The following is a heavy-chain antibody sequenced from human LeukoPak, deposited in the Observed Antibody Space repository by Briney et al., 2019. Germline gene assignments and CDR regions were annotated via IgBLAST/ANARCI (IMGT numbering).Heavy chain of an antibody. V-gene: IGHV1-18*01. CDR1: GYTFTSYG. D-gene: IGHD6-6*01. Sequence: ASVKVSCKASGYTFTSYGISWVRQAPGQGLEWMGWINTYNGNTNYAQKLQGRVTMTTDTSTSTAYMELRSLRSDDTAVYYCARRDPKITARGWYYYYMDVWGKGTTVTVSS. J-gene: IGHJ6*03. CDR2: INTYNGNT. CDR3: ARRDPKITARGWYYYYMDV.